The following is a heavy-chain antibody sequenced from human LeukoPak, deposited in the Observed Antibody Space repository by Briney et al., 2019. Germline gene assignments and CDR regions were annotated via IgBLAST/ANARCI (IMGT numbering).Heavy chain of an antibody. V-gene: IGHV2-70*11. CDR1: VFSLSTSGMC. D-gene: IGHD3-10*01. CDR3: ARIRVTMVRGVITNYFDY. CDR2: IAWDDDK. J-gene: IGHJ4*02. Sequence: ESGPTLVKPTETLTLTCTFSVFSLSTSGMCVSWIRQPAGKALGWLARIAWDDDKYYSTSLKTRLTISKDTSKNQVVLTMTNMDPVDTAMYSCARIRVTMVRGVITNYFDYWGQGTLVTVSS.